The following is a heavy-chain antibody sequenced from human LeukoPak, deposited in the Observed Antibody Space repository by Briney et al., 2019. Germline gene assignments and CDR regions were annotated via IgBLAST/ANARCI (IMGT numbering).Heavy chain of an antibody. CDR1: GFTFDDYA. J-gene: IGHJ6*03. D-gene: IGHD1/OR15-1a*01. Sequence: GGSLRLSCAAFGFTFDDYAMSWVRQAPGKGLEWVSGINWNGGSTGYADSVKGRFTISRDNAKNSLYLQMNSLRAEDTALYYCARVSLEEPIMYYYYYMDVWGKGTTVTVSS. V-gene: IGHV3-20*04. CDR2: INWNGGST. CDR3: ARVSLEEPIMYYYYYMDV.